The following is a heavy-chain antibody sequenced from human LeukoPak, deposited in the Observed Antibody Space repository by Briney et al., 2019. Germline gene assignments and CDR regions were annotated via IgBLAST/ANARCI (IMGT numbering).Heavy chain of an antibody. CDR2: IIPIFGTA. Sequence: SMKVSCKASGGTFSSYAISWVRQAPGQGLEWMGGIIPIFGTANYAQKFQGRVTIATDESTSTAYMELSSLRSEDTAVYYCARGHIVGATYYYYYMDVWGKGTTVTVSS. CDR1: GGTFSSYA. D-gene: IGHD1-26*01. J-gene: IGHJ6*03. CDR3: ARGHIVGATYYYYYMDV. V-gene: IGHV1-69*05.